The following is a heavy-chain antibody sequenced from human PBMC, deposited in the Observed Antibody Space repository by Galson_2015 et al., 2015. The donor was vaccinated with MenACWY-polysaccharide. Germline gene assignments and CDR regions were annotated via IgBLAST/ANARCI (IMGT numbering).Heavy chain of an antibody. V-gene: IGHV3-7*03. D-gene: IGHD2-2*03. CDR2: IKQDGSAI. Sequence: SLRLSCAASGFTFSTYWMNWVRQAPGKGLEWVAIIKQDGSAIHYMDSVRGRLTISRDNAKNSLYLQMNSLRAEDTAVYYCAGGSGYLIDDWGQGTVVTVPS. CDR3: AGGSGYLIDD. J-gene: IGHJ4*02. CDR1: GFTFSTYW.